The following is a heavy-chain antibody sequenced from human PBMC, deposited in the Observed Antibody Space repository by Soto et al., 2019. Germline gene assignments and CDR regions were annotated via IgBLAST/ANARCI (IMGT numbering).Heavy chain of an antibody. CDR2: ISGSGGST. D-gene: IGHD3-22*01. J-gene: IGHJ3*02. V-gene: IGHV3-23*01. CDR3: AKSILRTYYYDSSGYPSIAFDI. CDR1: GFTFSNYA. Sequence: PGGSLRLSCAASGFTFSNYAMSWVRQAPGKGLEWVSAISGSGGSTYYADSVKGRFTISRDNSKNTLYLQMNSLRAEDTAVYYCAKSILRTYYYDSSGYPSIAFDIWGQGTMVTVSS.